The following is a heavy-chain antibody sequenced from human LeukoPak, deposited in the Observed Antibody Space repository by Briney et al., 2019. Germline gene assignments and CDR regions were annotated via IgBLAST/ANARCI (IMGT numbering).Heavy chain of an antibody. CDR1: GGSISSYY. V-gene: IGHV4-4*07. J-gene: IGHJ4*02. Sequence: SETLSLTCTVSGGSISSYYWSWIRQPAGKGLEWIGRIYTSGSTNYNPSLKSRVTMSVDTSKNQFSLKLSSVTAADTAVYYCARDHPETVSGSYLGFDYWGQGTLVTVSS. D-gene: IGHD1-26*01. CDR3: ARDHPETVSGSYLGFDY. CDR2: IYTSGST.